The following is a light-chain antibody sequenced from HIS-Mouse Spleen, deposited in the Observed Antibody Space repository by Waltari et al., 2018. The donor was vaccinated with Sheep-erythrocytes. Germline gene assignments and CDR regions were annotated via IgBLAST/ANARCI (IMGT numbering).Light chain of an antibody. J-gene: IGLJ1*01. CDR1: SRYVGGSNY. CDR2: DVS. CDR3: CSYAGSYNYV. Sequence: QSALTQPRSVSGSPGQSVTIPCTGTSRYVGGSNYVSWYQQHPGKAPKLMIYDVSKRPSGVPDRFSGSKSGNTASLTISGLQAEDEADYYCCSYAGSYNYVFGTGTKVTVL. V-gene: IGLV2-11*01.